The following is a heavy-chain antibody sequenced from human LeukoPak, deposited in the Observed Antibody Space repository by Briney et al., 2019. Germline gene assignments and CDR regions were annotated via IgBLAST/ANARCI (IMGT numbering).Heavy chain of an antibody. V-gene: IGHV3-23*01. Sequence: GGSLRLSCAASGFTFNNYAMTWVRQAPGKGLEWVSAITGSGDDTFHADSVKGRFTTSRDNSKNTLYLQMNSLRAEDTAVYYCAKGSASSRPYYFDFWGREILVTVST. CDR1: GFTFNNYA. J-gene: IGHJ4*02. D-gene: IGHD6-19*01. CDR3: AKGSASSRPYYFDF. CDR2: ITGSGDDT.